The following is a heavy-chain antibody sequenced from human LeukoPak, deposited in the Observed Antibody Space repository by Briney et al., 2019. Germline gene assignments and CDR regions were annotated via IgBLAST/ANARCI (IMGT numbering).Heavy chain of an antibody. V-gene: IGHV4-4*07. J-gene: IGHJ5*02. CDR1: GASINTYF. CDR3: ARERSLLGYCSGGSCYPRWFDP. D-gene: IGHD2-15*01. Sequence: PSETLSLTCTVSGASINTYFWSWFRQPAGKGLEWIGRIHASGTTNYNPSLKSRVSMSIDVSKNQFSLRLNSVTAADTAVYYCARERSLLGYCSGGSCYPRWFDPWGQGTLVTVSS. CDR2: IHASGTT.